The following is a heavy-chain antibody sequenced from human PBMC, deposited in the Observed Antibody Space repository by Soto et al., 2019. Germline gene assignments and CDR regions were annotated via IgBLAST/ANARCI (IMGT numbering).Heavy chain of an antibody. Sequence: QVQLVQSGAEVKKPGSSVKVSCKASGGTFSSYAISWVRQAPGQGLEWMGGIIPIFGTANYAQKFQGRVTITADESTSIGYMELSSLRSEDTAVYYCASVGDIVLVPAVGFVDWGQGTLVTVSS. CDR2: IIPIFGTA. CDR3: ASVGDIVLVPAVGFVD. V-gene: IGHV1-69*12. D-gene: IGHD2-2*01. CDR1: GGTFSSYA. J-gene: IGHJ4*02.